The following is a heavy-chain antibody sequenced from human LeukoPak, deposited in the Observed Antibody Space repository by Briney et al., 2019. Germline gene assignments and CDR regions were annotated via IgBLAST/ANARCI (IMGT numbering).Heavy chain of an antibody. D-gene: IGHD3-10*01. V-gene: IGHV3-23*01. CDR3: ARDRGSTAVVRGVNHC. CDR1: GFTFSSYA. Sequence: PGGSLRLSCAASGFTFSSYAMSWVRQAPGKGLEWVSAISGSGGSTYYADSVKGRFTISRDNAENSLYLQMSSLRAEDTAVYYCARDRGSTAVVRGVNHCWGQGTLVTVSS. CDR2: ISGSGGST. J-gene: IGHJ4*02.